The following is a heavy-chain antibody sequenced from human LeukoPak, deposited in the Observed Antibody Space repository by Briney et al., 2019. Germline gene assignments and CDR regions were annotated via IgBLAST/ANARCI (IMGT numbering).Heavy chain of an antibody. D-gene: IGHD6-13*01. Sequence: SETLSLTCTVSGYSISSGYYWGWIRQPPGKGLEWIGSIYHSGSTYYNPSLKSRVTISVDTSKNQFSLKLSSVTAADTAVYYCATPFATGFSSTWPSYWGQGTLVTVSS. CDR2: IYHSGST. J-gene: IGHJ4*02. CDR1: GYSISSGYY. CDR3: ATPFATGFSSTWPSY. V-gene: IGHV4-38-2*02.